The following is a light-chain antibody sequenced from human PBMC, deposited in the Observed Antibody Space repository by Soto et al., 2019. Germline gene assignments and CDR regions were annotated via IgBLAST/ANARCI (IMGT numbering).Light chain of an antibody. CDR2: EVS. Sequence: LTQPASVSGSPGQSITISCTGTSGDVGGYNYVSWYQQHPGKVPKLIIYEVSKRPSGVSNRFSGSKSGNTASLTISGLQGEDESHYYCSSYTSDTTVLFGGGTKVTVL. CDR3: SSYTSDTTVL. J-gene: IGLJ2*01. V-gene: IGLV2-14*01. CDR1: SGDVGGYNY.